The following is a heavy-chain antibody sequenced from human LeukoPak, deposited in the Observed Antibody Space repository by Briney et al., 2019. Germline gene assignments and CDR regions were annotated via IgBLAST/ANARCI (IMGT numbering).Heavy chain of an antibody. Sequence: ASVKVSCKASGYTFTSYGISWVRQAPGQGLEWMGWISAYNGNTKYAQKVQGRVTMTTDTSTSTAYMEVRSLTSDDTAVYYCARDLVHHRLLAAVYNWFDPWGQGTLVTVSS. CDR3: ARDLVHHRLLAAVYNWFDP. CDR1: GYTFTSYG. V-gene: IGHV1-18*01. J-gene: IGHJ5*02. CDR2: ISAYNGNT. D-gene: IGHD3-3*02.